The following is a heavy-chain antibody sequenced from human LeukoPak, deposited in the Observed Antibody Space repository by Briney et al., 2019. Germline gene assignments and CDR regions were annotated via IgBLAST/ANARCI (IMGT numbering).Heavy chain of an antibody. CDR3: ARDRQQGYGMDV. V-gene: IGHV3-21*01. CDR2: ISSSSSYI. D-gene: IGHD6-13*01. J-gene: IGHJ6*02. Sequence: GGSLRLSCAASGFTFSSYSMNWVRQAPGKGLEWVSSISSSSSYIYYADSVKGRFTISRDNAKNSLYLQMNSLRAEDTAVYYCARDRQQGYGMDVWGQGTTVTVSS. CDR1: GFTFSSYS.